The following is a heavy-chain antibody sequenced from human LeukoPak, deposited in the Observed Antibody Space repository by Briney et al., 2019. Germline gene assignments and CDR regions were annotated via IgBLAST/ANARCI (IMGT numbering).Heavy chain of an antibody. CDR1: GGSISSSTYY. CDR2: IYYSGST. Sequence: SETLSLTCTVSGGSISSSTYYWAWIRQPPGKGLEWIGSIYYSGSTYYNPSLKSRVTISVDTSKNQFSLKLSSVTAADTAVYYCARLTSGSYRLAFDYWGQGTLVTVSS. J-gene: IGHJ4*02. D-gene: IGHD1-26*01. CDR3: ARLTSGSYRLAFDY. V-gene: IGHV4-39*01.